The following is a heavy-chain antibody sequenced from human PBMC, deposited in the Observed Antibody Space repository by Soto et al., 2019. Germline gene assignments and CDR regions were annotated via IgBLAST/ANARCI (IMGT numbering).Heavy chain of an antibody. V-gene: IGHV1-69*13. Sequence: ASVKVSCKASGGTFSSYAISWVRQAPGQGLEWMGGIIPIFSTANYAQKFQGRVTITADESTSTAYMELSSLRSEDTAVYYCARVGARRSYYYYYYGMDVWGQVTTVTGSS. J-gene: IGHJ6*02. CDR2: IIPIFSTA. D-gene: IGHD1-26*01. CDR3: ARVGARRSYYYYYYGMDV. CDR1: GGTFSSYA.